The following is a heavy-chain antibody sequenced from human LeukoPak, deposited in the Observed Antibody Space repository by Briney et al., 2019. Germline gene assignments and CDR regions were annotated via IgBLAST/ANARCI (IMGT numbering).Heavy chain of an antibody. CDR1: GFTFSSCG. CDR3: AKGVTYSFDY. J-gene: IGHJ4*02. CDR2: IRLDGSNK. V-gene: IGHV3-30*02. D-gene: IGHD4-11*01. Sequence: AGGSLRLSCAASGFTFSSCGMHWVRQAPGKGLEWVAFIRLDGSNKYYADSVKGRFTISRDNSKNTLYLQKNSLRAEDTSVYYCAKGVTYSFDYWGQGTLVTVSS.